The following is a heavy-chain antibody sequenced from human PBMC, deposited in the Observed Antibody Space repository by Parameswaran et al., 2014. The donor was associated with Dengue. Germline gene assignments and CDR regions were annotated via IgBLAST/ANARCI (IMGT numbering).Heavy chain of an antibody. Sequence: PGKGLEHIGYIFYTGSTSYNPSLKSRVTMSIDTSKNQFSLKLTSVTAADTAMYYCARIWYYDYSGYLDSWGQGTLVTVSS. D-gene: IGHD3-22*01. CDR3: ARIWYYDYSGYLDS. J-gene: IGHJ4*02. CDR2: IFYTGST. V-gene: IGHV4-31*02.